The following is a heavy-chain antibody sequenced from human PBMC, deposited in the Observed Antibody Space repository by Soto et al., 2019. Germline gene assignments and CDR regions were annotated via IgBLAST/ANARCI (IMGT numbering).Heavy chain of an antibody. J-gene: IGHJ5*02. CDR1: GGSISSYY. Sequence: SETLSLTCTVSGGSISSYYWSWIRQPPGKGLEWIGYIYYSGSTNYNPSLKSRVTISVDTSKNQFSLKLSSVTAADTAVYYCARGSGSYEYWFDPWGQGTLVTVSS. CDR2: IYYSGST. V-gene: IGHV4-59*01. D-gene: IGHD3-10*01. CDR3: ARGSGSYEYWFDP.